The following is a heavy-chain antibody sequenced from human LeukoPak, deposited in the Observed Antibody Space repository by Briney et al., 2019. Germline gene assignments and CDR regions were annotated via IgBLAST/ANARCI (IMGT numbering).Heavy chain of an antibody. CDR1: GFSFSSHW. CDR2: INTDGSST. Sequence: GGSLRLSCAASGFSFSSHWMHWVRQAPGKGLVWVSRINTDGSSTTYADSVKGRFTIFRDNAKNTLYLQMNSLRAEDTAVYYCAKFLPTHIVVANYYFDYWGQGTLVTVSS. D-gene: IGHD2-21*01. CDR3: AKFLPTHIVVANYYFDY. V-gene: IGHV3-74*01. J-gene: IGHJ4*02.